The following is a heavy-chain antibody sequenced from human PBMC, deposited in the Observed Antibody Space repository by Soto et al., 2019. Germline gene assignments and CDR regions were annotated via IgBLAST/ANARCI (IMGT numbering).Heavy chain of an antibody. CDR1: GGSISSYY. J-gene: IGHJ4*02. Sequence: SETLSLTCTVSGGSISSYYWSWIRQPPGKGLEWIGYIYYSGSTNYNPSLKSRVTISVDTSKNQFSLKLSSVTAADTAVYYCARLLAIAGGPRFDYWGQGTLVTVSS. D-gene: IGHD2-8*02. CDR2: IYYSGST. CDR3: ARLLAIAGGPRFDY. V-gene: IGHV4-59*08.